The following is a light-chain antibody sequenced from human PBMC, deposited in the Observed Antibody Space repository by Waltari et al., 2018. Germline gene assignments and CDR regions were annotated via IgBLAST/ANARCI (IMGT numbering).Light chain of an antibody. V-gene: IGLV7-46*01. CDR3: MLFYNNGCV. CDR2: DTS. CDR1: TGPVTSGHY. Sequence: QPVVTQEPSRTVSPGGTVTLTCDSSTGPVTSGHYPYWFQQPPGHAPRTLIYDTSNRHSWTPARFSGSLLGDKAALTLTGAQPEDEADYYCMLFYNNGCVFGGGTRLAVL. J-gene: IGLJ3*02.